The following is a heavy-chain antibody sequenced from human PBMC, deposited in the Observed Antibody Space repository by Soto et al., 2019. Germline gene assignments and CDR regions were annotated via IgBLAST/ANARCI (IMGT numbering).Heavy chain of an antibody. D-gene: IGHD3-22*01. CDR1: CGSFSGYY. J-gene: IGHJ5*01. V-gene: IGHV4-34*01. Sequence: SSETLSLTCAVYCGSFSGYYWSWIRQPPGKGLEWIGHIHNSGTSTHNPSLNGRVTISIDMSKKQFSLKLTSLTSADTAVYYCARDFYDSVGYTWFDSWSQGTLVTVSS. CDR2: IHNSGTS. CDR3: ARDFYDSVGYTWFDS.